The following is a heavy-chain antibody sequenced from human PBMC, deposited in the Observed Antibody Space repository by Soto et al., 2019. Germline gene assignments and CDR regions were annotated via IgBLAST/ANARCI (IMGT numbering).Heavy chain of an antibody. CDR1: GYTFTSYG. CDR2: ISAYNGNT. CDR3: ASGENNWLAP. D-gene: IGHD7-27*01. J-gene: IGHJ5*02. Sequence: VQLVRSGAEAKKPGDSVKVSCKAPGYTFTSYGISWGRQPPGQGLEWIGWISAYNGNTNYAQKLKDRVTMTQDTSTSTAYMELRSLRPADTAVYYGASGENNWLAPRGRETLVTVSS. V-gene: IGHV1-18*04.